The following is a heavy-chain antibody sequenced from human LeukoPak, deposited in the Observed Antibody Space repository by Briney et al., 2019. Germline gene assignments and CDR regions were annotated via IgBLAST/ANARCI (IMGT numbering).Heavy chain of an antibody. CDR3: ARLWVVTADDAFDI. CDR1: GFTFTNYA. D-gene: IGHD2-21*02. Sequence: GGSLRLSCAASGFTFTNYAMTWVRQAPGKGLEWVSVIGASGADTYYSDSVKGRFTVSRDNSQNTLFLHMSSLRAEDTAVYYCARLWVVTADDAFDIWGQGTMVTVSS. V-gene: IGHV3-23*01. J-gene: IGHJ3*02. CDR2: IGASGADT.